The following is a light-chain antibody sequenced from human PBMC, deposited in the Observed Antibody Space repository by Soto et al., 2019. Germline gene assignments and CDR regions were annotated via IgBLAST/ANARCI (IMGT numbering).Light chain of an antibody. V-gene: IGKV3-15*01. CDR2: DAS. J-gene: IGKJ4*01. CDR3: HQYSKWPLT. CDR1: QSAISN. Sequence: NVLTQSPATLSVSPGERDTLYCRASQSAISNLAWYQQKPGQTPRLLIYDASTRATDIPARFSGSGSGTDFTLTISSLVSEDSAVYYCHQYSKWPLTFGGGTKVDI.